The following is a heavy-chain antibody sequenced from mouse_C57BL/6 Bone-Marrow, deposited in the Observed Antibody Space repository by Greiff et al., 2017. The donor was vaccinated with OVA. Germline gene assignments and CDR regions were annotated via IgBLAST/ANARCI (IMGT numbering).Heavy chain of an antibody. CDR1: GYTFTDYY. CDR2: INPDNGGT. Sequence: VQLQQSGPELVKPGASVKISCKASGYTFTDYYMNWVKQSPGQSLEWIGDINPDNGGTSYTSKFKGKATLTVDKSSSTAYMELRSLTSEDSAVYYCARYDYAFAYWGQGNLVTVSA. D-gene: IGHD2-4*01. CDR3: ARYDYAFAY. V-gene: IGHV1-26*01. J-gene: IGHJ3*01.